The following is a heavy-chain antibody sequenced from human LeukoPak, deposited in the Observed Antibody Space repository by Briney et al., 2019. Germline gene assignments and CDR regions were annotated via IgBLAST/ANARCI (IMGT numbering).Heavy chain of an antibody. D-gene: IGHD1-14*01. Sequence: ASVKVSCKASGYTFTNYDINWVRQATGQGLEWLGWMNPNSGNTGYAQKFQGRVTITRNTSISTAYMELSSLRSEDTAVYYCARARIPPGYYYYMDVWGKGTTVTVSS. CDR2: MNPNSGNT. CDR3: ARARIPPGYYYYMDV. V-gene: IGHV1-8*03. CDR1: GYTFTNYD. J-gene: IGHJ6*03.